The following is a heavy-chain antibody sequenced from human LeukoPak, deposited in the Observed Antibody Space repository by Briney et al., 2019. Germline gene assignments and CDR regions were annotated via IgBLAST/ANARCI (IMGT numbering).Heavy chain of an antibody. CDR3: ATWLPCSSTSCYKRGWFDP. CDR1: GGSISSSSYY. CDR2: IYYSGST. J-gene: IGHJ5*02. Sequence: SETLSLTCTVSGGSISSSSYYWGWIRQPPGKGLEWIGSIYYSGSTYYNPSLKSRVTISVDTSKNQFSLKLSSVTAADTAVYYCATWLPCSSTSCYKRGWFDPWGQGTLVTVSS. D-gene: IGHD2-2*02. V-gene: IGHV4-39*01.